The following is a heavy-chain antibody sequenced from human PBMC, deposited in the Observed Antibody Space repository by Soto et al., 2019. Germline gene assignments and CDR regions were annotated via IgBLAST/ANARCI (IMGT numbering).Heavy chain of an antibody. CDR3: AHYYDSSGYYPVYFDY. Sequence: GGSLRLSCAASGFTFSSYAMSWVRQAPGKGLEWVSAISGSGGGTYYADSVKGRFTISRDNSKNTLYLQMNSLRAEDTAVYYCAHYYDSSGYYPVYFDYWGQGTLVTVSS. J-gene: IGHJ4*02. D-gene: IGHD3-22*01. V-gene: IGHV3-23*01. CDR1: GFTFSSYA. CDR2: ISGSGGGT.